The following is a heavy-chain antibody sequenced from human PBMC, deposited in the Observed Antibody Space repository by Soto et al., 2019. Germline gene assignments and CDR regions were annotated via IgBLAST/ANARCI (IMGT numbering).Heavy chain of an antibody. CDR2: ISSRSSYT. J-gene: IGHJ4*02. D-gene: IGHD3-10*01. V-gene: IGHV3-11*05. CDR1: GFTFSDYY. Sequence: GGSLRLSCAASGFTFSDYYMSWIRQAPGKGLEWVSHISSRSSYTNYADSVKGRFTISRDNSKNTLYLQMNSLRAEDTAVYYCAKAREVTLVRVPSSYWGQGTLVTVSS. CDR3: AKAREVTLVRVPSSY.